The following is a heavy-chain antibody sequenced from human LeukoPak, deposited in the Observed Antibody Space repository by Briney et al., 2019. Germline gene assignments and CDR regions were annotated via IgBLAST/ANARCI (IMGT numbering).Heavy chain of an antibody. CDR1: GFTFSTYS. CDR2: ISSGSRYM. J-gene: IGHJ4*02. D-gene: IGHD3-10*01. CDR3: AKTLYYYGSGSYHQAFDY. V-gene: IGHV3-21*06. Sequence: GGSLRLSCAASGFTFSTYSMNWVRQAPGKGLEWVSSISSGSRYMYYADSVKGRFTISRDNAKNSLYLLMNSLRAEDTAVYYCAKTLYYYGSGSYHQAFDYWGQGTLVTVSS.